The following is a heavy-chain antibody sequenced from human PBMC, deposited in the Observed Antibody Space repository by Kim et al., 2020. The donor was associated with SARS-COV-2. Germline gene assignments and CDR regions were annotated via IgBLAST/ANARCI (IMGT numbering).Heavy chain of an antibody. D-gene: IGHD1-7*01. J-gene: IGHJ6*03. CDR3: ARVAYNWYYARGYYYYMDV. CDR1: GFTFSSYS. V-gene: IGHV3-21*01. Sequence: GGSLRLSCAASGFTFSSYSMNWVRQAPGKGLEWVSSISSSSSYIYYADSVKGRFTISRDNAKNSLYLQMNSLRAEDTAVYYCARVAYNWYYARGYYYYMDVWGKGTTVTVSS. CDR2: ISSSSSYI.